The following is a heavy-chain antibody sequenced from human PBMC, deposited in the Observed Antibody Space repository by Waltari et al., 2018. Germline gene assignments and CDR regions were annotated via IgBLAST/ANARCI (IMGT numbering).Heavy chain of an antibody. CDR1: GHGAYFSGYY. V-gene: IGHV4-34*02. Sequence: QVQLQQWGAGLLKPSETLSLTCAVYGHGAYFSGYYWNWIRQPPGKGLEWIGEIDHTVRTKYTPSLESRVIMSLDTSKKHFSLKLTSVTAADTAVYYCTRGGRRKYFDLWGRGTLVTVSS. J-gene: IGHJ2*01. CDR3: TRGGRRKYFDL. CDR2: IDHTVRT.